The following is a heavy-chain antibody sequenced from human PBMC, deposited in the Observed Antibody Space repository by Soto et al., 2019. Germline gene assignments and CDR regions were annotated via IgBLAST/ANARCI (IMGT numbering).Heavy chain of an antibody. J-gene: IGHJ3*01. V-gene: IGHV3-23*01. D-gene: IGHD6-19*01. Sequence: GGSLRLSCAASGFTFSSYAMSWVRQGPGKGLEWVTLISGSGGVTDYADSVKGRFTVSRDNSKNTMYLELNSLTAGDTAIYYCAKIHSGSSEDAFDVWGQGTVVTVSS. CDR1: GFTFSSYA. CDR2: ISGSGGVT. CDR3: AKIHSGSSEDAFDV.